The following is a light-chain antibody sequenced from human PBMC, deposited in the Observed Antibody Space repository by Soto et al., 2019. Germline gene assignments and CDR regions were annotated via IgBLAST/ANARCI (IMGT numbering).Light chain of an antibody. J-gene: IGKJ1*01. Sequence: IVLTQSPCTLSLSPGERATLSCRASQSVSYYLAWYQQKPGQAPRLLIYGASSRATGIPDRFSGSGSGTDFTLTISRLEPEDFAVYYCQQYGSSPRTFGQGTKVDI. CDR2: GAS. CDR1: QSVSYY. V-gene: IGKV3-20*01. CDR3: QQYGSSPRT.